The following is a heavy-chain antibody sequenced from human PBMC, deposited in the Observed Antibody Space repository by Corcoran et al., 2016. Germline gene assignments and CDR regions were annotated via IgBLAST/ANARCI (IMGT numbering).Heavy chain of an antibody. CDR1: GFTFSSYG. CDR3: ARGGSSGWYLGYFDY. CDR2: IWYDGSNK. J-gene: IGHJ4*02. V-gene: IGHV3-33*01. Sequence: QVQLVESGGGVVQPGRSLRLSCAASGFTFSSYGMHWVHQAPGKGLEWVAVIWYDGSNKYYADSVKGRFTISRDNSKNTLYLQMNSLRAEETAVYYCARGGSSGWYLGYFDYWGQGTLVTVSS. D-gene: IGHD6-19*01.